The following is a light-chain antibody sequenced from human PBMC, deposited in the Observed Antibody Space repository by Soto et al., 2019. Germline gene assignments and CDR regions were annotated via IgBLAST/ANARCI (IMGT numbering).Light chain of an antibody. J-gene: IGKJ1*01. CDR2: GAS. V-gene: IGKV3-20*01. CDR3: HQYGSSPGT. Sequence: ETVLTQSPGTLSLSPGERATLSCRASQRVTSNYLAWYQQKPGQAPRLLIFGASIRDTGIPDRFSGSGSGTDFTLTISRLEPEDFAVYYCHQYGSSPGTFVQGTKVEIK. CDR1: QRVTSNY.